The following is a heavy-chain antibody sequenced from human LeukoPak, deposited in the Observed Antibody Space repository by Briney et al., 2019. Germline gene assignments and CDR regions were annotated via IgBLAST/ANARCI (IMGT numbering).Heavy chain of an antibody. Sequence: PGGSLRLSCAASGFTFSSYAMSLVRQAPGEGLEWVSAISGSGGSTYYADSVKGRFTISRDNSKNTLYLQMNSLRAEDTAVYYCAKPGRGYQPVDYWGQGTLVTVSS. J-gene: IGHJ4*02. D-gene: IGHD2-2*01. CDR1: GFTFSSYA. V-gene: IGHV3-23*01. CDR3: AKPGRGYQPVDY. CDR2: ISGSGGST.